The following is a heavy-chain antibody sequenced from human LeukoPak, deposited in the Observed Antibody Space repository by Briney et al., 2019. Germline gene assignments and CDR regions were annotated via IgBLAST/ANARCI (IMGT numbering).Heavy chain of an antibody. V-gene: IGHV4-38-2*02. CDR2: IYHSGST. D-gene: IGHD6-19*01. CDR1: GYSISSGYY. Sequence: PSETLSLTCTVSGYSISSGYYWGWIRQPPGKGLEWIGSIYHSGSTYYNPSLKSRVTISVDTSKNQFSLKLSSVTAADTAVYYCARCSGWYYYYYMDVWGKGTTVTVSS. J-gene: IGHJ6*03. CDR3: ARCSGWYYYYYMDV.